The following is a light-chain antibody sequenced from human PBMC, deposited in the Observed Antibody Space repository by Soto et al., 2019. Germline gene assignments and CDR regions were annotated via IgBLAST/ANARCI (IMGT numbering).Light chain of an antibody. Sequence: DIQMTQSPSTLSASVGDSVTITCRASQSISPWLAWYQQKPGKAPTLLIYKASSLEGGVPSRFSGSGSGTDFNITISRRQPDDFATYYCQQYNTYPLTFGGGTTVEIK. J-gene: IGKJ4*01. V-gene: IGKV1-5*03. CDR1: QSISPW. CDR3: QQYNTYPLT. CDR2: KAS.